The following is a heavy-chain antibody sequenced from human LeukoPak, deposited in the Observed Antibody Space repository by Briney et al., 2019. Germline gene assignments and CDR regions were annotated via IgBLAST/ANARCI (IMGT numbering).Heavy chain of an antibody. CDR3: ARAPGLYSGNYYGYYYYMDV. J-gene: IGHJ6*03. CDR1: GFTFSGYS. Sequence: PGGSLRLSCAASGFTFSGYSMNWVRQAPGKGLEWVSYISSSSSTTHYADSVEGRFTISRDNAKNSLYLQMNSLRADDTAVYYCARAPGLYSGNYYGYYYYMDVWGKGTTVTVSS. D-gene: IGHD1-26*01. V-gene: IGHV3-48*01. CDR2: ISSSSSTT.